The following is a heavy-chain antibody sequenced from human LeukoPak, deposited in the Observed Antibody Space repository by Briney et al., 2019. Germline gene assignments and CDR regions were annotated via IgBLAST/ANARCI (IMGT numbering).Heavy chain of an antibody. Sequence: ASVKVSCKASGYTFTSYYMHWVRQAPGQGLEWMGIINPSGGSTSYAQKFQGRVTMTRDMSTSTVYMELSSLRSEDTAVYYCARSGVRGVISPFWFDPWGQGTLVTVSS. J-gene: IGHJ5*02. CDR2: INPSGGST. CDR1: GYTFTSYY. V-gene: IGHV1-46*01. D-gene: IGHD3-10*01. CDR3: ARSGVRGVISPFWFDP.